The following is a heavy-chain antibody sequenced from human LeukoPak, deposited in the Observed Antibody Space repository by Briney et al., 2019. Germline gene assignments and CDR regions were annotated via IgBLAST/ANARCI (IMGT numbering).Heavy chain of an antibody. CDR3: ARDRVASGRFGEVAS. Sequence: GGSLRLSCAASGFTFSTYSMNWVRQAPGKGLEWVSFISGGGSYIYYAESVKGRFTISRDNAKNSLYLQMNSLRAKDTAIYYCARDRVASGRFGEVASWGQGTLVTVSS. V-gene: IGHV3-21*01. D-gene: IGHD3-10*01. J-gene: IGHJ5*02. CDR1: GFTFSTYS. CDR2: ISGGGSYI.